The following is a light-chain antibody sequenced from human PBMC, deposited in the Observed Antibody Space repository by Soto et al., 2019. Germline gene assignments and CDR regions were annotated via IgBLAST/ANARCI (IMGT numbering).Light chain of an antibody. J-gene: IGKJ5*01. V-gene: IGKV3-20*01. Sequence: EIVLTQSPGTLSLSPGERATLSCRASQSVSSNNLAWYQQKLGRAPRLLISGASRRATGIPDRLSGSGFGTDFTLPISRREPEDFAVYYCQQYGTSPRTFGKGSRL. CDR1: QSVSSNN. CDR2: GAS. CDR3: QQYGTSPRT.